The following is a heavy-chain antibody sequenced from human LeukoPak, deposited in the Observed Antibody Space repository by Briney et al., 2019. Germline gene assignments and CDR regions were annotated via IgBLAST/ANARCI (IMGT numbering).Heavy chain of an antibody. Sequence: GGSLRLSCAASGFTFTTYSMNWVRRAPGKGLEWVSLINFSGTNAYYADSVKGRFTTSRDNSMDTVYLQMNSLRAEDTAIYNCARDIELSTWGLGTKVTVSS. CDR2: INFSGTNA. CDR1: GFTFTTYS. J-gene: IGHJ3*01. D-gene: IGHD3-16*02. CDR3: ARDIELST. V-gene: IGHV3-23*01.